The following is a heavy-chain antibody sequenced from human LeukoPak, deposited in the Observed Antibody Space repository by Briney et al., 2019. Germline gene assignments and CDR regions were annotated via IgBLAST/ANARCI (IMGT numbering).Heavy chain of an antibody. CDR2: IYTSGST. D-gene: IGHD6-13*01. CDR1: GGSISSGSYY. CDR3: GRDQVGIAAAGGFDY. J-gene: IGHJ4*02. V-gene: IGHV4-61*02. Sequence: SETLSLTCTVSGGSISSGSYYWSWIRQPAGKGLEWIGRIYTSGSTNYNPSLKSRVTISVDTSKNQFSLKLSSVTAADTAVYYCGRDQVGIAAAGGFDYWGQGTLVTVSS.